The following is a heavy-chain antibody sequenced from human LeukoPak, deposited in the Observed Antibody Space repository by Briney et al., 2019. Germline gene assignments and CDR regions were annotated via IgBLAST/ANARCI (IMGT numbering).Heavy chain of an antibody. CDR1: GFTFGDYA. Sequence: GGSLRLSCTTSGFTFGDYAMSWVRQAPGKGLEWVSAISGSGGSTYYADSVKGRFTISRDNSKNTLYLQMNSLRAEDTAVYYCAKVAYGYSIWGQGTMVTVSS. CDR3: AKVAYGYSI. CDR2: ISGSGGST. V-gene: IGHV3-23*01. D-gene: IGHD4-17*01. J-gene: IGHJ3*02.